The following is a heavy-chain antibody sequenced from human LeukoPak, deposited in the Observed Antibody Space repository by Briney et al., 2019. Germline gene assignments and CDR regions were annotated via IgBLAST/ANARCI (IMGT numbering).Heavy chain of an antibody. D-gene: IGHD3-10*01. Sequence: GRSRTLAWAVSGFTFSSYGMHWDRQAPGEGLGWVAVIWYDGSNKYYADSGKGRFSICRDNSKNTMYLQMSSLRAEDTAVYYCAREILYDYGSGSPEDYYYYGMDVWGQGTTVTVSS. CDR3: AREILYDYGSGSPEDYYYYGMDV. V-gene: IGHV3-33*01. CDR1: GFTFSSYG. CDR2: IWYDGSNK. J-gene: IGHJ6*02.